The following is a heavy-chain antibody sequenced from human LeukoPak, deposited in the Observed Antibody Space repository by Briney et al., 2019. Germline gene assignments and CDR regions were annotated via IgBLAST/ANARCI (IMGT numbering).Heavy chain of an antibody. CDR2: ISAYNGNT. Sequence: GASVKVSCKASGYPFTSYGISWVRQAPGQGLEWMGWISAYNGNTNYAQKLQGRVTMTTDTSTSTAYMELRSLRSDDTAVYYCARKPNDYGDYVPDYWGQGTLVTVSS. CDR3: ARKPNDYGDYVPDY. CDR1: GYPFTSYG. J-gene: IGHJ4*02. D-gene: IGHD4-17*01. V-gene: IGHV1-18*01.